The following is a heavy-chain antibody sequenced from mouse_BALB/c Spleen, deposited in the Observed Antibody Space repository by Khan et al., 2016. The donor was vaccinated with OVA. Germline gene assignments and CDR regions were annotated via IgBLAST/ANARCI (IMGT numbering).Heavy chain of an antibody. CDR3: APVGSYCVSFAY. J-gene: IGHJ3*01. CDR2: IYPFNGDT. Sequence: VQLQQSGPELVKPGASVKMSCKASGYTFTSYVMHWVKQKPGQGLEWIGYIYPFNGDTKYNEKFKDKATLTSDKSSSTAYMELSSLTSEDSAVDFCAPVGSYCVSFAYWGQGTLVTVSA. CDR1: GYTFTSYV. V-gene: IGHV1S136*01. D-gene: IGHD2-12*01.